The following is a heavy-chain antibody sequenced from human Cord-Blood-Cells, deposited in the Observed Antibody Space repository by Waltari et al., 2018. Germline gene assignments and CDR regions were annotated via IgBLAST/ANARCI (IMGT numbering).Heavy chain of an antibody. CDR3: ARGCSGGSCYFDY. J-gene: IGHJ4*02. CDR2: ISSSGSTI. V-gene: IGHV3-48*03. CDR1: SYE. Sequence: SYEMNWVRQAPGKGLEWVSYISSSGSTIYYADSVKGRFTISRDNAKNSLYLQMNSLRAEDTAVYYCARGCSGGSCYFDYWGQGTLVTVSS. D-gene: IGHD2-15*01.